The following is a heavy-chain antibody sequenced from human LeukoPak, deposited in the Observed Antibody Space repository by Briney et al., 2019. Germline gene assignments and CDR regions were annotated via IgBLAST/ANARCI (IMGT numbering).Heavy chain of an antibody. V-gene: IGHV4-34*01. CDR2: INHSGST. D-gene: IGHD2-15*01. CDR3: ARGRAVAATGSLCYYYMDV. J-gene: IGHJ6*03. CDR1: GGSFSGYY. Sequence: SETLSLTCAVYGGSFSGYYWSWIRQPPGKGVEWIGEINHSGSTNYNPSLKSRVTISVDTSKNQFSLKLSSVTAADTAVYYCARGRAVAATGSLCYYYMDVWGKGTTVTVSS.